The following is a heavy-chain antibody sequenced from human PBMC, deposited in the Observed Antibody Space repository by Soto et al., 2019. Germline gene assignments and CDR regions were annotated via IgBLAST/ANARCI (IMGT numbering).Heavy chain of an antibody. Sequence: QVQLKESGPGLVKPSETLSLTCTVSGASMFDNHLAWIRQPPGKGLEWIGYVYYTGSTSYNPSLRSRVNISVETSQNQFSLKLASVTAADTAEYFCAREVPSTVTSYFDSWGQGTLVTVSS. D-gene: IGHD4-17*01. V-gene: IGHV4-59*01. CDR1: GASMFDNH. CDR3: AREVPSTVTSYFDS. CDR2: VYYTGST. J-gene: IGHJ4*02.